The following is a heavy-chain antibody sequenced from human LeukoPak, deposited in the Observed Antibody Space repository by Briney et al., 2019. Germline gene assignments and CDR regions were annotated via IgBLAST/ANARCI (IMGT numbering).Heavy chain of an antibody. CDR1: GGSISSHY. V-gene: IGHV4-59*11. J-gene: IGHJ4*02. Sequence: SETLSLTCTVSGGSISSHYGSWIRQPPGKGLEWIGYIYYSGSTNYNPSLKSRVTISVDTSKNQFSLKLSSVTAADTAVYYCARGYDSFDYWGQGTLVTVSS. CDR2: IYYSGST. CDR3: ARGYDSFDY. D-gene: IGHD1-1*01.